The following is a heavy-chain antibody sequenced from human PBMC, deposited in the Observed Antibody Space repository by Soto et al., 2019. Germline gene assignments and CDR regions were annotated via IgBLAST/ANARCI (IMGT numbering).Heavy chain of an antibody. CDR1: GGSISSGAYY. J-gene: IGHJ4*02. CDR2: VYHTGTT. Sequence: QVQLQESGPGLVKPSETLSLTCTVSGGSISSGAYYWSWIRQNPGEGLEWIGYVYHTGTTYYNPSPKRRLTISVDTSKEQFSLKLSSVTAADTAVYYCARLSYYDSSDFYHFDHWGQGTLVTVSS. V-gene: IGHV4-31*03. CDR3: ARLSYYDSSDFYHFDH. D-gene: IGHD3-22*01.